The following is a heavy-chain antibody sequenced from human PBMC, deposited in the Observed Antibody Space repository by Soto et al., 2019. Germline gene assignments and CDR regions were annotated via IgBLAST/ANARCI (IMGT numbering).Heavy chain of an antibody. V-gene: IGHV1-18*01. J-gene: IGHJ4*02. D-gene: IGHD1-1*01. Sequence: QVHLVQSGAEVKKPGASVKVSCKGSGYGFTTYGITWVRQAPGQGLEWMAWISAHNGNTNYAQKVQGRVTVTRDTSTSTAYMELRSLRYDDTAVYYCARARYGDYWGQGALVTVSS. CDR1: GYGFTTYG. CDR3: ARARYGDY. CDR2: ISAHNGNT.